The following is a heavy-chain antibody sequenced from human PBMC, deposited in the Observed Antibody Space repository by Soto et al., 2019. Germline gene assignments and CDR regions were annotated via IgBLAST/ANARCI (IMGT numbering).Heavy chain of an antibody. CDR3: ARDGYSYGYVAY. CDR1: GFTCSSYA. D-gene: IGHD5-18*01. J-gene: IGHJ4*02. Sequence: QVQLVESGGGVVQPGRSLRLSCAASGFTCSSYAMHWVRQAPGKGLVWVAVISDDGSNKYYADSVKGRFTISRDNSKNTLYLQMNSLRAEDTAVDYCARDGYSYGYVAYWGQGTLVTVSS. V-gene: IGHV3-30-3*01. CDR2: ISDDGSNK.